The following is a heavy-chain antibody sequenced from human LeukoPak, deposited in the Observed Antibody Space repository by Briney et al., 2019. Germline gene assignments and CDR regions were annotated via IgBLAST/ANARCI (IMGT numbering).Heavy chain of an antibody. D-gene: IGHD3-10*01. CDR2: IHTSGST. CDR1: GVSISSYY. Sequence: SETLSLTCTASGVSISSYYWSWIRQPAGKGLEWIGRIHTSGSTNYNPSLKSRVTMSVDTSKNQFSLKLSSVTAADTAVYFCARGNLVRGVHTAPDCWGQGRLVTVS. V-gene: IGHV4-4*07. CDR3: ARGNLVRGVHTAPDC. J-gene: IGHJ4*02.